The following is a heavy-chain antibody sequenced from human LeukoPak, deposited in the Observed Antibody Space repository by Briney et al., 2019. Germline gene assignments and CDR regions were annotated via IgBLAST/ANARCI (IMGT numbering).Heavy chain of an antibody. CDR3: ARIPHYYDSSGPVDY. CDR1: GYSVSSGYY. CDR2: IYHSGST. J-gene: IGHJ4*02. D-gene: IGHD3-22*01. V-gene: IGHV4-38-2*02. Sequence: PSETLSLTCTVSGYSVSSGYYWGWIRQPPGKGLEWIGSIYHSGSTYYNPSLKSRVTISVDKSKNQFSLKLSSVTAADTAVYYCARIPHYYDSSGPVDYWGQGTLVTVSS.